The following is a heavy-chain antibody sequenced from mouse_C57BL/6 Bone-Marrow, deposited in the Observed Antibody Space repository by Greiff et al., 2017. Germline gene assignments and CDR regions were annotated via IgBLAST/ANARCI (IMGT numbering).Heavy chain of an antibody. V-gene: IGHV1-18*01. Sequence: EVQLQQSGPELVKPGASVKITCQASGYPFTDYNMDWVKQSLGKSLEWIGDINPNNGGSSYNQNFKGKATLTVDKSYSTAYMELRRLTSEDTAVYYCVRSNYPLFDYWGQGTTLTVSS. J-gene: IGHJ2*01. CDR2: INPNNGGS. CDR3: VRSNYPLFDY. CDR1: GYPFTDYN. D-gene: IGHD2-5*01.